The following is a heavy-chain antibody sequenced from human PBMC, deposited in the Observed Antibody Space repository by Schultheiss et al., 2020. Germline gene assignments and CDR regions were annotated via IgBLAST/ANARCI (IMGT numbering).Heavy chain of an antibody. CDR1: GFTFSSYA. CDR3: AKDRSGRGGMDV. J-gene: IGHJ6*02. D-gene: IGHD3-3*01. Sequence: GESLKISCAASGFTFSSYAMHWVRQAPGKGLEWVALIWYDGSKEFYADSVTGRFTISRDNSKNTLHLQMNSLRADDTAVYYCAKDRSGRGGMDVWGQGTTVTVSS. V-gene: IGHV3-33*06. CDR2: IWYDGSKE.